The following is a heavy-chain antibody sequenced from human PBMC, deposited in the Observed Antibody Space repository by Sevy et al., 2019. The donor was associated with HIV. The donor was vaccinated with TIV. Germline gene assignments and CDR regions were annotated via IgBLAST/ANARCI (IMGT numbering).Heavy chain of an antibody. Sequence: QSQTLSLTCAISGDSVSSNSAAWNWIRQSPSRGLEWLGRTYYRSKWYNNYAVSVKSRITINPDTSKNQLSLQLTSVTPEDTAVYYCARGLQLVSLGYYYYGMDVWGQGTTVTVSS. CDR2: TYYRSKWYN. CDR1: GDSVSSNSAA. D-gene: IGHD6-6*01. J-gene: IGHJ6*02. CDR3: ARGLQLVSLGYYYYGMDV. V-gene: IGHV6-1*01.